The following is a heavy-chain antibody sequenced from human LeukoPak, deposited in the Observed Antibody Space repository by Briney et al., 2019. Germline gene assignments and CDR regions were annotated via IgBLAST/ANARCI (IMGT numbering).Heavy chain of an antibody. D-gene: IGHD3-10*01. Sequence: PAETLSLTCTVSGYSMSSGYYWGWIRQPPGRGLQWIGSIFHSGNSYYNPSLKSRVTISVDTSKNQFSLKLNSVTAADTAVYYVAPFFTMVRGVLIKPWEYSRAVGGKGPTVTIS. J-gene: IGHJ6*03. V-gene: IGHV4-38-2*02. CDR2: IFHSGNS. CDR3: APFFTMVRGVLIKPWEYSRAV. CDR1: GYSMSSGYY.